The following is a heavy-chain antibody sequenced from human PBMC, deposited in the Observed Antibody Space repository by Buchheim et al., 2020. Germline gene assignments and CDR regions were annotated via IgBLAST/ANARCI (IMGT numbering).Heavy chain of an antibody. Sequence: QVQLVESGGGVVQPGRSLRLSCAASGFTFSSYAMHWVRQAPGKGLEWVAVISYDGSNKYYADSVKGRFTISRDNSKNTLYLQMNSLRAEDTAVYYCARGNTWHEDTLDYWGQGTL. V-gene: IGHV3-30-3*01. D-gene: IGHD2/OR15-2a*01. CDR3: ARGNTWHEDTLDY. CDR1: GFTFSSYA. J-gene: IGHJ4*02. CDR2: ISYDGSNK.